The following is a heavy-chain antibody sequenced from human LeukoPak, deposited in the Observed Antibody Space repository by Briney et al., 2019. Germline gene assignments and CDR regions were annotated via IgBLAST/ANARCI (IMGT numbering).Heavy chain of an antibody. Sequence: SVKVSCKASGGTFSSYAISWVRQAPGQGLEWMGRIIPIFGIANYAQKFQGRVTITADKSTSTAYMELSSLRSEDTAVYYCARKYYGSSAYTPDAFDIWGQGTMVTVSS. CDR2: IIPIFGIA. CDR3: ARKYYGSSAYTPDAFDI. CDR1: GGTFSSYA. V-gene: IGHV1-69*04. J-gene: IGHJ3*02. D-gene: IGHD3-22*01.